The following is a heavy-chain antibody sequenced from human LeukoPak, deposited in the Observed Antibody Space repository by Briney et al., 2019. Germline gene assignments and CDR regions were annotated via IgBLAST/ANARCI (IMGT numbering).Heavy chain of an antibody. Sequence: GGSLRLSCAVSGLTFSSYAMSWVRQAPGKGLEWVSLITTSGDSTHYADSVKGRFTISRDNSKNTLYLQINSLRAEDTAVYYCTKEAAGGHWYFNLWGRGTLVSVSS. V-gene: IGHV3-23*01. CDR1: GLTFSSYA. J-gene: IGHJ2*01. CDR2: ITTSGDST. CDR3: TKEAAGGHWYFNL.